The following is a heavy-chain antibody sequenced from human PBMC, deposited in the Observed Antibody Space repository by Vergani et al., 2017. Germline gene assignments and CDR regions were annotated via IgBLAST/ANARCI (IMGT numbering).Heavy chain of an antibody. CDR1: GGPISSGDHC. CDR3: ARVDTQVPATSHFYYMDV. D-gene: IGHD6-25*01. V-gene: IGHV4-31*11. CDR2: IFYSGTT. Sequence: QVQLQESGPGLVKPSQTLSLTFAASGGPISSGDHCWTWIRQRPGKGLEWIGYIFYSGTTYDNPSLRSRLTISVDTSQNQFSLKLRSVTAADTAVYYCARVDTQVPATSHFYYMDVWGKGTTVVVSS. J-gene: IGHJ6*03.